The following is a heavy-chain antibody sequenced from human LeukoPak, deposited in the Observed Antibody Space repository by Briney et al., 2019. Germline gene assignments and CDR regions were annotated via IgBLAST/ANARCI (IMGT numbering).Heavy chain of an antibody. CDR1: GFTFSSYA. CDR2: ISGSGGGT. V-gene: IGHV3-23*01. D-gene: IGHD3-22*01. CDR3: AKRPNYYDSSGYWVY. J-gene: IGHJ4*02. Sequence: PGGSLRLSCAASGFTFSSYAMSWVRQAPGKGLEWVSAISGSGGGTYYADSVKGRFTISRDTSKNTLYLQMNSLRAEDTAVYYCAKRPNYYDSSGYWVYWGQGTLVTVSS.